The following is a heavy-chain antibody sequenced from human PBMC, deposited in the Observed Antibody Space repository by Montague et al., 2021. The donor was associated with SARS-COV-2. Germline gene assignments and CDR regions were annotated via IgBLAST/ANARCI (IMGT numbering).Heavy chain of an antibody. D-gene: IGHD6-19*01. CDR3: VRYSGWFYFDF. J-gene: IGHJ4*02. CDR2: TYYRSKWYS. Sequence: CAISGDSVSSNSLAWSWNRQSPSRGLEWLGRTYYRSKWYSDYAPXVRCRLTVNPDASKNEFSLELNYVTPEDTAVYYCVRYSGWFYFDFWGQGTLVTVSS. CDR1: GDSVSSNSLA. V-gene: IGHV6-1*01.